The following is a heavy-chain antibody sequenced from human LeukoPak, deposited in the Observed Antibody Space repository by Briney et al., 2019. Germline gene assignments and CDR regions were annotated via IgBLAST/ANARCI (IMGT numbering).Heavy chain of an antibody. J-gene: IGHJ5*02. D-gene: IGHD4-23*01. CDR1: GGSFSGYY. Sequence: PSETLSLTCAVYGGSFSGYYWSWIRQPPGKGLEWIGEINHSGSTNYNPSLKSRVTISVDTSKNQFSLKLSSVTAADTAVYYCARDRYGGLNWFDPWGQGTLLTVSS. V-gene: IGHV4-34*01. CDR3: ARDRYGGLNWFDP. CDR2: INHSGST.